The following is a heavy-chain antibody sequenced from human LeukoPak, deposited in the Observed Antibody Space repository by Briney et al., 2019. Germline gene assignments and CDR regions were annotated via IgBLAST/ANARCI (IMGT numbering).Heavy chain of an antibody. V-gene: IGHV3-9*01. D-gene: IGHD3-22*01. CDR1: GFTFDDYA. CDR3: ATAPYDSIGIFDY. Sequence: GGSLRLSCAASGFTFDDYAMHWVRQAPGKGLEWVSGISWNRGSIGYEDSVKGRFTISRDNNKNSLYLQMNSLRTEDTALYYCATAPYDSIGIFDYWGQGTLVTVSS. CDR2: ISWNRGSI. J-gene: IGHJ4*02.